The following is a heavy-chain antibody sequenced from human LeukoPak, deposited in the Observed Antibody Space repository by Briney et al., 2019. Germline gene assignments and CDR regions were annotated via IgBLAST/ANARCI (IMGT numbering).Heavy chain of an antibody. CDR3: ASYYYGSGSYYSPFDY. CDR1: GYSISSGYY. CDR2: IYHSGST. J-gene: IGHJ4*02. D-gene: IGHD3-10*01. V-gene: IGHV4-38-2*02. Sequence: SETLSLTCTVSGYSISSGYYWGWIRQPPGKGLEWIGSIYHSGSTYYNPSLKSRVTISVDTSKNQFSLKLSSVTAADTAVYYCASYYYGSGSYYSPFDYWGQGTLVTVSS.